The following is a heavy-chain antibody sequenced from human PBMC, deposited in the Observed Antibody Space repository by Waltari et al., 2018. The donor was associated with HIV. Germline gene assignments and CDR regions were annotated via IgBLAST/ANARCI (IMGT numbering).Heavy chain of an antibody. J-gene: IGHJ4*02. V-gene: IGHV3-20*04. CDR2: INWNGGST. Sequence: EVQLVESGGGVVRPAGSLRRSGVASGVNFDDYGMSWVRQAPGKGLEWVSGINWNGGSTGYADSVKGRFSISRDNAKNSLYLQMNSLRAEDTALYYCARDYGSGSYYNYWGQGTLVTVSS. CDR3: ARDYGSGSYYNY. D-gene: IGHD3-10*01. CDR1: GVNFDDYG.